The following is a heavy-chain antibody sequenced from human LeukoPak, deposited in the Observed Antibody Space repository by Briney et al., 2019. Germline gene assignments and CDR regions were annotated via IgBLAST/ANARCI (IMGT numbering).Heavy chain of an antibody. V-gene: IGHV4-39*01. J-gene: IGHJ3*02. D-gene: IGHD4-17*01. CDR1: GGSISSSSYY. CDR3: AITDYGDYALYAFDI. CDR2: IYYSGST. Sequence: PSETLSLTCTVSGGSISSSSYYWGWIRQPPGKGLEWIGSIYYSGSTYYNPSLKSRVTISVDTSKNQFSLKLSPVTAADTAVYYCAITDYGDYALYAFDIWGQGTMVTVSS.